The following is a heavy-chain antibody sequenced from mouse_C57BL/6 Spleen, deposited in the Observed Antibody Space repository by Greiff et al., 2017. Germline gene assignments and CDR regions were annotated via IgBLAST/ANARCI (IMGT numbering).Heavy chain of an antibody. J-gene: IGHJ4*01. V-gene: IGHV1-80*01. Sequence: QVQLQQSGAELVKPGASVKISCKASGYAFSSYWMNWVKQRPGKGLEWIGQIYPGDGDTNYNGKFKGKATLTADKSSSTAYMQLSSLTSEDSAVYYCARDCDYYGAMDYWGQGTSVTVSS. CDR2: IYPGDGDT. CDR1: GYAFSSYW. CDR3: ARDCDYYGAMDY. D-gene: IGHD1-1*01.